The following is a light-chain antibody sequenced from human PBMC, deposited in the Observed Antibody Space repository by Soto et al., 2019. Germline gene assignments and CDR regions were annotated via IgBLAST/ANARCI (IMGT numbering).Light chain of an antibody. J-gene: IGKJ2*01. Sequence: EIVLTQSPGTLSLSPGERATLSCRASQSVSSSFLAWYQQKPGQAPRLLIYGASSRATGIPDRFSGSGSGTDFTLTISSLEPEDFAVYYCQPYDTSPYTFGQGTQLEIK. CDR2: GAS. V-gene: IGKV3-20*01. CDR1: QSVSSSF. CDR3: QPYDTSPYT.